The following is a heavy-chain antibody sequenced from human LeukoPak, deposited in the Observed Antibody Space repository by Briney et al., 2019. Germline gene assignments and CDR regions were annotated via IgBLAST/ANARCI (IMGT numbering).Heavy chain of an antibody. Sequence: ASAKVSCKASGYTFTSYDITWVRQAPGQGLEWMGWIHTYNGHTNYAQKLQGRVTMTTDTSTSTAYMELRSLRSDDTAVYYCARDQYYDSKGWFDPWGQGTLVTVSS. CDR1: GYTFTSYD. D-gene: IGHD3-22*01. V-gene: IGHV1-18*01. CDR2: IHTYNGHT. CDR3: ARDQYYDSKGWFDP. J-gene: IGHJ5*02.